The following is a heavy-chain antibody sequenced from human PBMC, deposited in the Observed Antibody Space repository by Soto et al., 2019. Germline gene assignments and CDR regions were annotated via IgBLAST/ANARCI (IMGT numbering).Heavy chain of an antibody. CDR3: ARSGALDY. CDR1: GGSSSGGGDY. Sequence: QVQLQESGPGLVKPSQTLSLTCTFSGGSSSGGGDYWSWIRQPPGQGVEWIGYILYSGTTKYNPALESRLPISVDTSKSQFSLKLTSVTAADTAVYHCARSGALDYWGRGTLVTVSS. J-gene: IGHJ4*02. V-gene: IGHV4-30-4*01. CDR2: ILYSGTT. D-gene: IGHD2-15*01.